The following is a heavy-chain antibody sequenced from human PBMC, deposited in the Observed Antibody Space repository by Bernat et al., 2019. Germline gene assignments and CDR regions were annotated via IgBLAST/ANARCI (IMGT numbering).Heavy chain of an antibody. Sequence: QVQLVQSGAEVKKPGSSVKVSCKASGGTFSSYAISWVRQAPGQGLEWMGGIIPIFGTANYAQKFQGRVTITADESTSTAYMELSSLRAEDTAVYYCARDRDSSSWYGWFDPWGQGTLVTVSS. CDR2: IIPIFGTA. CDR3: ARDRDSSSWYGWFDP. V-gene: IGHV1-69*01. D-gene: IGHD6-13*01. CDR1: GGTFSSYA. J-gene: IGHJ5*02.